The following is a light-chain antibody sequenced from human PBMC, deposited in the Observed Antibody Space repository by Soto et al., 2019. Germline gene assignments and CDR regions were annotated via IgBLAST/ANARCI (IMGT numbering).Light chain of an antibody. V-gene: IGKV3-20*01. Sequence: EMVLTQSPGTLSLSPGERATLSCRASQSTSSGYLAWYQQKPGQAPRLLIYGASSRATGIPDRFSGSGSGTDFTLTISRLEPEDFAIYYCQQYGGSLLTFGGGTKVDIK. J-gene: IGKJ4*01. CDR1: QSTSSGY. CDR3: QQYGGSLLT. CDR2: GAS.